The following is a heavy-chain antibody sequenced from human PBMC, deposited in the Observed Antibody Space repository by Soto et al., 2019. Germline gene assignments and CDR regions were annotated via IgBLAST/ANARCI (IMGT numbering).Heavy chain of an antibody. J-gene: IGHJ5*01. Sequence: TLSLTCTVSGDAVNSGSYYWRWIRQGAGKGLEWIGHIYVTGAVDYNPSLTGRITISQDTSERQFSLNLRLVTAADTAVYYCARLRIATNNYKWFDLWGQGTLVTVSS. CDR1: GDAVNSGSYY. CDR3: ARLRIATNNYKWFDL. CDR2: IYVTGAV. V-gene: IGHV4-31*03. D-gene: IGHD2-21*01.